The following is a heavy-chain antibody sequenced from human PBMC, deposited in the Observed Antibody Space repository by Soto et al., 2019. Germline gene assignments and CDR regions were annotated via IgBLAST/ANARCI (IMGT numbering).Heavy chain of an antibody. D-gene: IGHD2-2*01. CDR2: IYSGGST. Sequence: SETLSLTCTVSGGFVNSDTHSWSWIRQTPGKRLEWIGFIYSGGSTKNPSLRSRVTMSVDTSKNQFSLTLRSVLVADTAVYHCARFVRSCSATTCSTRADVWGQGITVTVSS. CDR1: GGFVNSDTHS. V-gene: IGHV4-61*01. J-gene: IGHJ6*02. CDR3: ARFVRSCSATTCSTRADV.